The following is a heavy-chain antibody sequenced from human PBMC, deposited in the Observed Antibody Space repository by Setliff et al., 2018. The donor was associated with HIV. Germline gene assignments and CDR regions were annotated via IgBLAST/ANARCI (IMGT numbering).Heavy chain of an antibody. CDR3: TTDIFALGDH. CDR2: CRDRGHRYTT. J-gene: IGHJ4*03. V-gene: IGHV3-72*01. D-gene: IGHD3-9*01. Sequence: LRLSCAASGFTFNTAWMSWVRQAPGKGLERVGRCRDRGHRYTTEYAASVKGRFTISRDDSRNSVFLQMRGLKTDDTAVYYCTTDIFALGDHWGHGTLVTVSS. CDR1: GFTFNTAW.